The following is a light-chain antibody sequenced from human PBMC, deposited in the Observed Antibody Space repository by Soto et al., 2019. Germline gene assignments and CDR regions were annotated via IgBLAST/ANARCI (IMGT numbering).Light chain of an antibody. CDR2: EVK. CDR1: TDDVGSTDS. J-gene: IGLJ1*01. V-gene: IGLV2-14*01. Sequence: QSVLTQPASVSGSPGQSITITCTGTTDDVGSTDSVSWYQHHPGEAPRLVIYEVKNRPSGVPGRFSGSKSVNTASLSISGLQPEDEADYYCRTYTTTGSSVFGSGTKLIVL. CDR3: RTYTTTGSSV.